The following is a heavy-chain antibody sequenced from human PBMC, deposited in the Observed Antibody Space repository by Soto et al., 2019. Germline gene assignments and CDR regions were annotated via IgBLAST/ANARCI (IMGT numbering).Heavy chain of an antibody. CDR2: ISWNGNII. D-gene: IGHD2-15*01. CDR3: AKGGPAAFSGGGRCYFES. Sequence: VQLVESGGGSVQPGRSLRLSCAASGFTFDDYAMHWVRRVPGKGLEWVSSISWNGNIIGYADSVKGRFTISRDNAKNSLYLKMNSLRPEDPALYYCAKGGPAAFSGGGRCYFESWGQGTLVTVSS. V-gene: IGHV3-9*01. J-gene: IGHJ4*02. CDR1: GFTFDDYA.